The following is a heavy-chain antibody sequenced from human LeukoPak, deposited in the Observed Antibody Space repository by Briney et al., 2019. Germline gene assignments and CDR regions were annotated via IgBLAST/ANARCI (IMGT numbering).Heavy chain of an antibody. CDR1: GFTFSDYY. V-gene: IGHV3-11*01. CDR3: ARVWVSVAATPGAFDI. CDR2: ISSSGSTI. J-gene: IGHJ3*02. D-gene: IGHD2-15*01. Sequence: GGSLRLSCAASGFTFSDYYMSWIRQAPGKGLEWVSYISSSGSTIYYADSVKGRFTISRDNAKNSLYLQMNSLRAEDTAVYYCARVWVSVAATPGAFDIWGQGTMVTVSS.